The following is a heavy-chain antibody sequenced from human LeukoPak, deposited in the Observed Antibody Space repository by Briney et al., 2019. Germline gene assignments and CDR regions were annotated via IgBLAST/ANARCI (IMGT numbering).Heavy chain of an antibody. CDR3: AKHDPRRVVITNWFDP. Sequence: GGCLRLSCAASGFTFSSYAMSWVRQAPGKGLEWVSAISGSGASTYYADSVKGRFTISRGNSKNTLYLQMNSLRAEDTAVYYCAKHDPRRVVITNWFDPWGQGTLVTVSS. CDR1: GFTFSSYA. V-gene: IGHV3-23*01. J-gene: IGHJ5*02. D-gene: IGHD3-22*01. CDR2: ISGSGAST.